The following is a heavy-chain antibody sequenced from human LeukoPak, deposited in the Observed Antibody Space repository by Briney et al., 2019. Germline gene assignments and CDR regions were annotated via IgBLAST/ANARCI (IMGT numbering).Heavy chain of an antibody. D-gene: IGHD3-10*01. Sequence: GGSLRLSCTTSGFTLGDYSMSWVRQAPGKGLEWVAYIHYDSTTEDYADSVKGRFTISRDNSKNTLYLQMNSLRAEDTAVYYCAREGYYYGSGSYYNGPGAFDIWGQGTMVTVSS. CDR2: IHYDSTTE. J-gene: IGHJ3*02. V-gene: IGHV3-30*02. CDR1: GFTLGDYS. CDR3: AREGYYYGSGSYYNGPGAFDI.